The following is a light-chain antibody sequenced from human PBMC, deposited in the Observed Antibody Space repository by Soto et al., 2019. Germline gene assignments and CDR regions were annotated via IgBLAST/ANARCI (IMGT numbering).Light chain of an antibody. CDR1: QGISNR. CDR3: QQVNSFPLT. CDR2: SAS. Sequence: DIQMTQSPSSVSASVGDRVTITCRASQGISNRLAWYQQKPGKAPNLLIFSASSLESGGPSRFSGSGSGTDFTLTVSNLQPEDFATYYCQQVNSFPLTFGGGTRVEIK. J-gene: IGKJ4*01. V-gene: IGKV1D-12*01.